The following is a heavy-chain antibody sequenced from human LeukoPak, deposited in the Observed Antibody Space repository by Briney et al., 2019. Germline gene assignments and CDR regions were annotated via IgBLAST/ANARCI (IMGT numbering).Heavy chain of an antibody. D-gene: IGHD6-13*01. CDR3: ARWYSSSWYVLGFDP. CDR1: GYTFTSYD. Sequence: ASVKVSCKASGYTFTSYDINWVRLATGQGLEWMGWMNPNSGNTGYAQKFQGRVTMTRNTSISTAYMELSSLRSEDTAVYYCARWYSSSWYVLGFDPWGQGTLVTVSS. J-gene: IGHJ5*02. V-gene: IGHV1-8*01. CDR2: MNPNSGNT.